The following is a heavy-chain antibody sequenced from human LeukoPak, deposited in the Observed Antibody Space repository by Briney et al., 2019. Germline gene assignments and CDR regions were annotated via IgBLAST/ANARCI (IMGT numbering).Heavy chain of an antibody. CDR2: TGSKGNNYIR. V-gene: IGHV3-72*01. Sequence: GGSLRLSCAASGFILSDYNMDWVRQAPGKGLEWIGRTGSKGNNYIREYAASVKGRFAILRDDSKSSVYLQINSLTTEDTAVYYCARDKSGSYDYCGQGTLVTVSS. CDR3: ARDKSGSYDY. D-gene: IGHD1-26*01. CDR1: GFILSDYN. J-gene: IGHJ4*02.